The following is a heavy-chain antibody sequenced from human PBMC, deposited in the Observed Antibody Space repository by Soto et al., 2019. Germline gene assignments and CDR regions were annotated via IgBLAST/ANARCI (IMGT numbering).Heavy chain of an antibody. D-gene: IGHD4-17*01. CDR2: ISSSSSTI. Sequence: PGGALRLSCAGSGCTFSSYSRKWVRQDPGKGLEWVSYISSSSSTIYYADSVKGRFTISRDNAKNSLYLQMNSLRDEDTAVYYCARDRTDYFTKSYYYYGMDVWGQGTTVTVSS. V-gene: IGHV3-48*02. CDR3: ARDRTDYFTKSYYYYGMDV. CDR1: GCTFSSYS. J-gene: IGHJ6*02.